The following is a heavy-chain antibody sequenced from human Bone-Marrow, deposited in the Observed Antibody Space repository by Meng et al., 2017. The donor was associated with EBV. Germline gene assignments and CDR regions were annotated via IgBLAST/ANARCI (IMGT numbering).Heavy chain of an antibody. D-gene: IGHD4-23*01. CDR2: IIPIFGTA. J-gene: IGHJ4*02. CDR3: AREQLEGTVATNRPFDY. Sequence: QVQLVQAGAEGKKPGSSVKVSCKASGGTFSSYAISWVRQAPGQGLEWMGGIIPIFGTANYAQKFQGRVTITADESTSTAYMELSSLRSEDTAVYYCAREQLEGTVATNRPFDYWGQGTLVTVSS. V-gene: IGHV1-69*01. CDR1: GGTFSSYA.